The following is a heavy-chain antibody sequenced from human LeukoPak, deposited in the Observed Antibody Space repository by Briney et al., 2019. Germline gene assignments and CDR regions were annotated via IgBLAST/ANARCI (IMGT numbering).Heavy chain of an antibody. D-gene: IGHD2-15*01. J-gene: IGHJ4*02. Sequence: GGSLRLSCAASGFTFSSNYMSWVRQAPGKGLEWVSVIYSGGTTYYADSVQGRFTIPRENSKNTLYLQMMSLLAEDPAVYYCARAVVVRGWYYFDYWGQGTLVTVSS. V-gene: IGHV3-66*01. CDR3: ARAVVVRGWYYFDY. CDR2: IYSGGTT. CDR1: GFTFSSNY.